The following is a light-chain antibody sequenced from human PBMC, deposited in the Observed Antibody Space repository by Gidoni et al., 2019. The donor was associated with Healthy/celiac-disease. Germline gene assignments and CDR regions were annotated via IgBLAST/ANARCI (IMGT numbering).Light chain of an antibody. CDR3: CSYAGSYTLYV. CDR2: DVS. CDR1: SSDVGGYHY. J-gene: IGLJ1*01. Sequence: QSALTQPRSVSGPPGPSVTISCTGTSSDVGGYHYVSWYQQHPGKAPKLMIYDVSKRPSGVPDRVSGSKSGNTASLTISGLQAEDEADYYCCSYAGSYTLYVFGTGTKVTVL. V-gene: IGLV2-11*01.